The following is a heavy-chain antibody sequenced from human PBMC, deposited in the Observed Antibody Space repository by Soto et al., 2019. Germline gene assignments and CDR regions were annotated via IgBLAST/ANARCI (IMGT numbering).Heavy chain of an antibody. Sequence: GGSLRLSCAASGFTFISYAMTWVRQAPGKGLEWVSVISDSDNATYYADSVKGRFTISRDNSKNTLYLQFNSLRAEDTAVYYCAKGVSSSAWSASDNWGQGTLVTVSS. V-gene: IGHV3-23*01. CDR2: ISDSDNAT. CDR3: AKGVSSSAWSASDN. J-gene: IGHJ4*02. CDR1: GFTFISYA. D-gene: IGHD6-19*01.